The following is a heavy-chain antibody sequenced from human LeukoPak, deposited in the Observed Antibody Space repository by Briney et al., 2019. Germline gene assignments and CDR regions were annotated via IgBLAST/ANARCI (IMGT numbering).Heavy chain of an antibody. CDR3: AKDLTDSSGCPNY. CDR1: GFTFSSYG. V-gene: IGHV3-30*02. Sequence: PGGSLRLSCAASGFTFSSYGMHWVRQAPGKGLDWVAFIHHDGSNKYYADSVRGRFTISRDNSKNTLYLQMNSLRAEDTAVYYCAKDLTDSSGCPNYWGQGTLVTVSS. D-gene: IGHD6-19*01. J-gene: IGHJ4*02. CDR2: IHHDGSNK.